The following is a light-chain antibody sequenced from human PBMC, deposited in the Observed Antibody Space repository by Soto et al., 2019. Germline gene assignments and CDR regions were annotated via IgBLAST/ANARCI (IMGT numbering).Light chain of an antibody. CDR3: QQYGSSTEWT. CDR1: QSVTSSK. J-gene: IGKJ1*01. Sequence: EIVLTQSPGTLSLSPGERATLSCRASQSVTSSKLAWYQQKPGQAPRLLIYGASFKATGIPDRFIGSGAGKDFTLTISRLETENFAVYQCQQYGSSTEWTFGQGTKVEIK. CDR2: GAS. V-gene: IGKV3-20*01.